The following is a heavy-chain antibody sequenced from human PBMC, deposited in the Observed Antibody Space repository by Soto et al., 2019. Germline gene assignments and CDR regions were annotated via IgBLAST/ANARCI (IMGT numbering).Heavy chain of an antibody. CDR1: GGTFSSYA. CDR2: IIPIFGTA. Sequence: SVKVSCKASGGTFSSYAISWVRQAPGQGLEWMGGIIPIFGTANYAQKFQGRVTITADESTSTAYMELSSLRSEDTAVYYCARDPRSGYDSDAFDIWGQGTMVTVSS. J-gene: IGHJ3*02. V-gene: IGHV1-69*13. D-gene: IGHD5-12*01. CDR3: ARDPRSGYDSDAFDI.